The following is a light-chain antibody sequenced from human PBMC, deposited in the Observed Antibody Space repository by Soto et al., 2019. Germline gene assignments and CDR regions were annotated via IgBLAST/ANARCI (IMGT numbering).Light chain of an antibody. CDR3: SSFAGSRVLV. CDR2: EVS. Sequence: QSALTQPASVSGSPGQSITISCIGTSSDIGTWNYVSWYQQHPGKPPKLIIYEVSDRPSGVSNRFSGSKSGNTASLTISGLQAEDEAVYYCSSFAGSRVLVLGGGTKLTVL. J-gene: IGLJ2*01. CDR1: SSDIGTWNY. V-gene: IGLV2-14*01.